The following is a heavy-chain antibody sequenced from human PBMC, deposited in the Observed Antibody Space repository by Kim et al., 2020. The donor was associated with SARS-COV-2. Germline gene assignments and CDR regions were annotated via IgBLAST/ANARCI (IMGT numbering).Heavy chain of an antibody. CDR2: ISSSSNYI. CDR3: ARDKADWLLYGYVMDV. CDR1: GFTFSSYS. Sequence: GGSLRLSCAASGFTFSSYSMNWFRQAPGKGLEWVSSISSSSNYIHYADSAKGRFTISRDNAKNSLYLQMNSLRAEDTAVYYCARDKADWLLYGYVMDVWGQGPTVTVS. J-gene: IGHJ6*02. V-gene: IGHV3-21*01. D-gene: IGHD3-3*01.